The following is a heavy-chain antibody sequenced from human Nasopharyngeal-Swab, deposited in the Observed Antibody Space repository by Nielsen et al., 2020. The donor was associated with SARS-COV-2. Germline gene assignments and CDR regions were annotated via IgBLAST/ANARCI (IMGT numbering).Heavy chain of an antibody. Sequence: GGSLRLSCAASGFTVDKYYMHWVRQAPGKGLEWVSGISWNSGTTIYADAVKGRFTISRDNAKSSLYLQMSSLRAEDTALYFCTKGSSSGSYPNWFDPWGQGTLVTVSS. CDR3: TKGSSSGSYPNWFDP. V-gene: IGHV3-9*01. CDR1: GFTVDKYY. CDR2: ISWNSGTT. D-gene: IGHD3-10*01. J-gene: IGHJ5*02.